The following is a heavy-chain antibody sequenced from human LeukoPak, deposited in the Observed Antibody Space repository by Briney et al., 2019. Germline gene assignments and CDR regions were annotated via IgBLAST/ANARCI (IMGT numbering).Heavy chain of an antibody. V-gene: IGHV4-59*01. J-gene: IGHJ2*01. CDR3: ARDRVESHTAMVTTYFDL. CDR1: GFTFSSYG. CDR2: IYYSGST. Sequence: GSLRLSCAASGFTFSSYGMSWVRQPPGKGLEWIGYIYYSGSTNYNPSLKSRVTISVDTSKNQFSLKLSSVTAADTAVYYCARDRVESHTAMVTTYFDLWGRGTLVTVSS. D-gene: IGHD5-18*01.